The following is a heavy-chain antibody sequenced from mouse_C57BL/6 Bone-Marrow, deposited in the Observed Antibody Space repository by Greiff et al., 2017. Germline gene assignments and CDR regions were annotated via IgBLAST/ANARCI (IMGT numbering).Heavy chain of an antibody. Sequence: VKLMESGPGLVAPSQSLSITCTVSGFSLTSYAISWVRQPPGKGLEWLGVISTGGGTNYNSALKSRLSISKDNSKSQVFLKKNSMQTADTARYYCARKGVVAPYWYFDVWGTGTTVTVSS. CDR1: GFSLTSYA. J-gene: IGHJ1*03. CDR3: ARKGVVAPYWYFDV. D-gene: IGHD1-1*01. CDR2: ISTGGGT. V-gene: IGHV2-9-1*01.